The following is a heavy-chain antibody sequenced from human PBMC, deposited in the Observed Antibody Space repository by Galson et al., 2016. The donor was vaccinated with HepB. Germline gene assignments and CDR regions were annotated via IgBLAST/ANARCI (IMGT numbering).Heavy chain of an antibody. D-gene: IGHD6-13*01. CDR3: ARGGGIEDWLPLDY. J-gene: IGHJ4*02. V-gene: IGHV1-46*01. CDR2: INPNGDTT. Sequence: SVKVSCKASGFTSGYIHWVRQAPGQGLEWMGIINPNGDTTTYAQKFQGRVSMTRDTSTSTVYMELSSLRSEDTAVYYCARGGGIEDWLPLDYWGQGTLVTVSS. CDR1: GFTSGY.